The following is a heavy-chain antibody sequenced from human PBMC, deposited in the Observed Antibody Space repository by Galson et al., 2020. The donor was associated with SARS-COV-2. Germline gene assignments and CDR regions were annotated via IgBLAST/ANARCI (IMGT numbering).Heavy chain of an antibody. CDR1: GGSFSGYY. V-gene: IGHV4-34*01. Sequence: SETLSLTCAVYGGSFSGYYWSWIRQPPGKGLEWIGKINHSGSTNYNPSLKSRVTISVDTSKNQFSLKLSSVTAADTAVYYCARGEYSSGWYGIKDYFDYWGQGTLVTVSS. CDR2: INHSGST. J-gene: IGHJ4*02. CDR3: ARGEYSSGWYGIKDYFDY. D-gene: IGHD6-19*01.